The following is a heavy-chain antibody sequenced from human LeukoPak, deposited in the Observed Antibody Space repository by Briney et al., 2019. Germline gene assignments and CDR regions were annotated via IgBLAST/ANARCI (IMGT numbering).Heavy chain of an antibody. D-gene: IGHD3-10*02. CDR1: GFTFSSYE. V-gene: IGHV3-48*03. Sequence: GGSLRLSCAASGFTFSSYEMNWVRQAPGKGLEWVSYISSSGSTIYYADSVKGRFTISRDNAKNSMYLQMNSLRAEDTAVYYCAELGITMIGGVWGKGTTVTISS. CDR2: ISSSGSTI. J-gene: IGHJ6*04. CDR3: AELGITMIGGV.